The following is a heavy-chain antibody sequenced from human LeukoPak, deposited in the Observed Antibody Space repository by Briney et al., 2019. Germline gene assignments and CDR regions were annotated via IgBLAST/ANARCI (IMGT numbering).Heavy chain of an antibody. V-gene: IGHV3-64*01. CDR2: ISNGGGST. D-gene: IGHD3-3*01. CDR3: ARPYYDIWSAYVY. J-gene: IGHJ4*02. Sequence: PGGSLRLSCAASGFTFSSYAMHWVRQAPGKGLESVSAISNGGGSTHYANSVKGRFTISRDNSKNTLYLQMGSLRAEDMAVYYCARPYYDIWSAYVYWGQGTLVTVSS. CDR1: GFTFSSYA.